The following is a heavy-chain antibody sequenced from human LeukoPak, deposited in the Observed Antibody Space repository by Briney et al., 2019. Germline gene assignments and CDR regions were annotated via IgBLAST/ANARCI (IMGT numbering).Heavy chain of an antibody. CDR1: GFTFNSYW. CDR3: ARDPGDYQTDY. D-gene: IGHD4-17*01. J-gene: IGHJ4*02. V-gene: IGHV3-7*01. CDR2: IKQDGSEK. Sequence: GGSLRLSCAASGFTFNSYWMSWVRQAPGKGLEWVANIKQDGSEKYYVDSVKGRFIISRDNAKKSLYLQMNSLRAEDTAVYYCARDPGDYQTDYWGQGTLVTVSS.